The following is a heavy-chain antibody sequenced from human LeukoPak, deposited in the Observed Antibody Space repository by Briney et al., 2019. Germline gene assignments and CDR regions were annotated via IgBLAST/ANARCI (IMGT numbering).Heavy chain of an antibody. CDR2: ISYDGSNK. CDR3: AKGFQGLFDY. Sequence: GRSLRLSCAASGFTFSSYGMHWVRQAPGKGLEWVAVISYDGSNKYYADSVKGRFTISRDNSKNTLYLQMNSLRAEDTAVYYCAKGFQGLFDYWGQGTPVTVSS. D-gene: IGHD3-10*01. J-gene: IGHJ4*02. V-gene: IGHV3-30*18. CDR1: GFTFSSYG.